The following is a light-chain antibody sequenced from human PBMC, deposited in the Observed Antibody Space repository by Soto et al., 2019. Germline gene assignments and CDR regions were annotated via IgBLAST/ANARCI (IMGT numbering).Light chain of an antibody. CDR2: GVS. CDR3: QQYDTYPWT. Sequence: IVLTQSPVTLSLSPGESATLSCRASQSLSSSYLAWYQQKPGQAPRLLIWGVSNRATGIPDRFSGSGSGTEFTLTISSVQPDYFASFYCQQYDTYPWTFGPGTKVDIK. J-gene: IGKJ1*01. V-gene: IGKV3-20*01. CDR1: QSLSSSY.